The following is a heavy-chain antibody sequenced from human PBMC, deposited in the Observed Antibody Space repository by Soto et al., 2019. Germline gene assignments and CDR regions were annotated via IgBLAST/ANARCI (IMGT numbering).Heavy chain of an antibody. CDR1: GGTFSSYA. CDR3: ARVWLDIVVVPAAIGRAFDI. Sequence: ASVKVSCKASGGTFSSYAISWVRQAPGQGLEWMGGIIPIFGTANYAQKFQGRVTITADESTGTAYMELSSLRSEDTAVYYCARVWLDIVVVPAAIGRAFDIWGQGTMVTVSS. V-gene: IGHV1-69*13. J-gene: IGHJ3*02. CDR2: IIPIFGTA. D-gene: IGHD2-2*02.